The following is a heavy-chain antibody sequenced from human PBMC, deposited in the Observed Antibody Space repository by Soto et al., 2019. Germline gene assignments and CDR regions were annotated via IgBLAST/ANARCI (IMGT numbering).Heavy chain of an antibody. CDR3: ATTRYGYSYGFGY. V-gene: IGHV1-2*04. D-gene: IGHD5-18*01. J-gene: IGHJ4*02. CDR1: GYTFTGYY. Sequence: ASVKVSCKASGYTFTGYYMHWVRQAPGQGLEWMGWINPNSGGTNYAQKFQGWVTMTRDTSISTAYMELSRLRSDDTAVYYCATTRYGYSYGFGYWGQGTLVTVSS. CDR2: INPNSGGT.